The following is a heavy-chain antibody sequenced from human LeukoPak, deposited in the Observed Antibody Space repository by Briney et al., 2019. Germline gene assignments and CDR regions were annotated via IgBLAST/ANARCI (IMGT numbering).Heavy chain of an antibody. CDR3: ASFLFRRDCYNAHY. V-gene: IGHV1-2*06. Sequence: GASVKVSCKASGYTFTGYYMHWVRQAPGQGLEWMGRINPNSGGTNYAQKFQGRATMTRDTSINTAYMELSRLRSDDTAVYYCASFLFRRDCYNAHYWGQGTMVTVSS. D-gene: IGHD5-24*01. CDR2: INPNSGGT. J-gene: IGHJ4*02. CDR1: GYTFTGYY.